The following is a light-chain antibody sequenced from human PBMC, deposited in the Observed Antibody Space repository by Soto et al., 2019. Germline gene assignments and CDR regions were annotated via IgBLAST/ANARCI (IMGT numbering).Light chain of an antibody. V-gene: IGLV2-14*01. J-gene: IGLJ2*01. Sequence: QSVLTQPASVSGSPGQSITISCTGTSSDVGNYNFVSWYQHHAGTAPKLIIYQVTNRPSGVSDRFSGSKSGDTASLTISGLQAEDEADYYCTAYTAFSTEIIFGGGTTVTVL. CDR3: TAYTAFSTEII. CDR1: SSDVGNYNF. CDR2: QVT.